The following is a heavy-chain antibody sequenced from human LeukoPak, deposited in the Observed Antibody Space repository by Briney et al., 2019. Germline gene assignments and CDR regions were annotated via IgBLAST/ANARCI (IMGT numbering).Heavy chain of an antibody. V-gene: IGHV1-18*01. J-gene: IGHJ3*02. Sequence: ASVKVSCKASGYTFTSYGISWVRQAPGQGLEWMGWISAYNGNTNYAQKLQGRVTMTTDTSTSTAYMELGSLRSEDTAVYYCAKTRGGYDAFDIWGQGTMVTVSS. CDR2: ISAYNGNT. CDR1: GYTFTSYG. D-gene: IGHD3-10*01. CDR3: AKTRGGYDAFDI.